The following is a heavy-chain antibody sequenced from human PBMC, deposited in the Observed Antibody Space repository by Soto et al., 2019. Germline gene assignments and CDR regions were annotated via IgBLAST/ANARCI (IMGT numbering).Heavy chain of an antibody. J-gene: IGHJ4*02. CDR2: INHSGST. Sequence: QVQLQQWGAGLLKPSETLSLTCAVYGGSFSGYHWSWIRQPPGKGLEWIGEINHSGSTNYNTSLTSRVRMSVDTSRNQFSLHLISVTAADTAMYYCARVYYDMLSGYYIDYWGQGTLVTVSS. CDR1: GGSFSGYH. V-gene: IGHV4-34*01. D-gene: IGHD3-9*01. CDR3: ARVYYDMLSGYYIDY.